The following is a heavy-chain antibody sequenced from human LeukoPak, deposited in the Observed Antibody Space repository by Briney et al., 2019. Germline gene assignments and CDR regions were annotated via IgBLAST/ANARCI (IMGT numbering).Heavy chain of an antibody. V-gene: IGHV1-18*01. CDR1: GYTFTSCG. D-gene: IGHD5-24*01. CDR2: ISAYNGNT. J-gene: IGHJ4*02. CDR3: ARRDGYNLPFDY. Sequence: ASEKVSCKASGYTFTSCGISWVRQAPGQGLEWMGWISAYNGNTNYAQKLQGRVTMTTDTSTSTAYMELRSLRSDDTAVYYCARRDGYNLPFDYWGQGTLVTVSS.